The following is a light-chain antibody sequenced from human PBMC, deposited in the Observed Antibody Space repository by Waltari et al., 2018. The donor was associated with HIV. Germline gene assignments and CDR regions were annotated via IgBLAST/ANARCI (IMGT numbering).Light chain of an antibody. J-gene: IGKJ2*01. V-gene: IGKV3-15*01. CDR1: QSVSSN. Sequence: EIVMTQSPAPLSVSPGERATLSCRASQSVSSNLAWYQQKPGQAPRLLIYGASTRATGIPARFSGSGSGTEFTLTISSLQSEDFAVYYCQQYNTWPPRTFGQGTKLEIK. CDR3: QQYNTWPPRT. CDR2: GAS.